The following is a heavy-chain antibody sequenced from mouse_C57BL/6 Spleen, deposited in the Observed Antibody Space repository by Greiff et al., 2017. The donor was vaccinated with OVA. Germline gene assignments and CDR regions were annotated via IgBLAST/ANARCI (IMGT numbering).Heavy chain of an antibody. J-gene: IGHJ2*01. CDR2: IDPSDSYT. V-gene: IGHV1-50*01. CDR1: GYTFTSYW. CDR3: ARSSSGYD. D-gene: IGHD3-2*02. Sequence: VKLQQPGAELVKPGASVKLSCKASGYTFTSYWMQWVNQRPGQGLEWIGEIDPSDSYTNYNQKFQGKATLTVDTSSSTAYLQLSSLTSEDSSVYYCARSSSGYDWGQGTTLTVSS.